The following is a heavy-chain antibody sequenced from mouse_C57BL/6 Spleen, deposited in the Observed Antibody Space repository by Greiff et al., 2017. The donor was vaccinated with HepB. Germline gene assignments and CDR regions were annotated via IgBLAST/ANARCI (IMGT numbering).Heavy chain of an antibody. CDR3: ARDYSNYGGYFDY. J-gene: IGHJ2*01. CDR2: ISSGSSTI. V-gene: IGHV5-17*01. D-gene: IGHD2-5*01. CDR1: GFTFSDYG. Sequence: DVMLVESGGGLVKPGGSLKLSCAASGFTFSDYGMHWVRQAPEKGLEWVAYISSGSSTIYYADTVKGRFTISRDNAKNTLFLQMTSLRSEDTAMYYCARDYSNYGGYFDYWGQGTTLTVSS.